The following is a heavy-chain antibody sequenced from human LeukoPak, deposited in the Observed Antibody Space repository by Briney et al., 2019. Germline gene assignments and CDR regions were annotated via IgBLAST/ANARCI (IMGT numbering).Heavy chain of an antibody. CDR2: INHSGST. CDR3: ARGNPTLDIVATTYYYYGMDV. CDR1: GGSFSGYY. D-gene: IGHD5-12*01. J-gene: IGHJ6*04. V-gene: IGHV4-34*01. Sequence: SETLSLTCAVYGGSFSGYYWSWIRQPPGTGLEWIGEINHSGSTNYNPSLKSRVTISVDTSKNQFSLKLSSVTAADTAVYYCARGNPTLDIVATTYYYYGMDVWGKGTTVTVSS.